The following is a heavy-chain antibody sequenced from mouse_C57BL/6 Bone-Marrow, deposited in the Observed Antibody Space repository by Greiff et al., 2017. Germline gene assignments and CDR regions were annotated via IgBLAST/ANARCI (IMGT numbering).Heavy chain of an antibody. J-gene: IGHJ3*01. CDR3: FKSLMYYYGSSYVGLAY. Sequence: QVQLQQSGAELARPGASVKLSCKASGYTFTSYGISWVKQRTGQGLEWIGEIYPRSGNTYYNEKFKGKATLTADKSSSTAYMELRSLTSEDSAVYFCFKSLMYYYGSSYVGLAYWGQGTLVTVSA. V-gene: IGHV1-81*01. D-gene: IGHD1-1*01. CDR2: IYPRSGNT. CDR1: GYTFTSYG.